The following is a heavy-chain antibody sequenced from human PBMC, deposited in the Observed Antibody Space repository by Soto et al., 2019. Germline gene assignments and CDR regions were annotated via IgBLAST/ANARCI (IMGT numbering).Heavy chain of an antibody. CDR3: ASVETQRYYYGVDV. Sequence: QVQLVQSGAAVKKPGSSVKVSCKASGGTFSSYAISWVRQAPGQGLEWMGGIIPIFRTADYAQKFQGRVTITADESTCPAYMELSSLRSEATAVYYCASVETQRYYYGVDVWGHGTTVTVSS. V-gene: IGHV1-69*12. CDR1: GGTFSSYA. D-gene: IGHD2-15*01. J-gene: IGHJ6*02. CDR2: IIPIFRTA.